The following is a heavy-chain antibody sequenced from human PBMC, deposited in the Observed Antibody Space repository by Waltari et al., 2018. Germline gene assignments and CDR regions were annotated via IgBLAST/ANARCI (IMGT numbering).Heavy chain of an antibody. V-gene: IGHV1-69*10. Sequence: QVQLVQPGAEVKKPGAAVQVSCKASGGTFSRHAISWVRQAPGQGLEWMGGLIPILGRANYAQKFQGRVTITADKSTSTAYMELSSLRSEDTAVYYCARDVPIYSNHFDYWGQGTLVTVSS. CDR2: LIPILGRA. J-gene: IGHJ4*02. CDR3: ARDVPIYSNHFDY. D-gene: IGHD4-4*01. CDR1: GGTFSRHA.